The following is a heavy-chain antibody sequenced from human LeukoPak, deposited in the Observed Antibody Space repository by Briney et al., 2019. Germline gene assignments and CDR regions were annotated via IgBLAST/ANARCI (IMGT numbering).Heavy chain of an antibody. D-gene: IGHD2/OR15-2a*01. CDR3: AGGDFYRYYFDY. Sequence: SETLSLTCTVSGGSIRTYYWSWIRQPPGKGLEWIGYIYTSGSTNYNPSLKSRVTMSLDTSENQFSLKLSSVTAADTAVYYCAGGDFYRYYFDYWGQGTLVTVSS. V-gene: IGHV4-4*09. J-gene: IGHJ4*02. CDR1: GGSIRTYY. CDR2: IYTSGST.